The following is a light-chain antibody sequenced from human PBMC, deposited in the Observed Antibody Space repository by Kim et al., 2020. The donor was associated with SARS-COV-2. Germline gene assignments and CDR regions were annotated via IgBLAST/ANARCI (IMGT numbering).Light chain of an antibody. Sequence: RVTISCTGSSSNIGAGFDVHWYQQLPGTVPKLLIYDNNSRPSGVPDRFSASKSGTSASLAITGLQAEDEADYYCQSYDSSLSIGVFGGGTQLTVL. CDR1: SSNIGAGFD. CDR2: DNN. J-gene: IGLJ3*02. V-gene: IGLV1-40*01. CDR3: QSYDSSLSIGV.